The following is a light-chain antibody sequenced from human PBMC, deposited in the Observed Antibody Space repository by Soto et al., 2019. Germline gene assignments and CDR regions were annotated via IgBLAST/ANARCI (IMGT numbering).Light chain of an antibody. CDR1: QSVSSSY. J-gene: IGKJ2*01. Sequence: EIVLTQSPGTLSLARGERATLSCRASQSVSSSYLAWYQQKPGQGPSLLIYGASSMATGIPDRFSGSGSGTDLTLTISRLEPQHFAVYYCQKYGSSPYTFGQGTKLEIK. V-gene: IGKV3-20*01. CDR2: GAS. CDR3: QKYGSSPYT.